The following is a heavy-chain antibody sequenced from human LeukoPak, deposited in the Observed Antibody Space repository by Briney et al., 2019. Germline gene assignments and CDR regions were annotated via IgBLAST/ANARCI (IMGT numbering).Heavy chain of an antibody. CDR1: GGSFSGYY. V-gene: IGHV4-34*01. Sequence: SETLSFTCAVYGGSFSGYYWSWIRQPPGKGLEWIGEINHSGSTNYNPSLNSRVTISVDTSKNQFSLKLSSVTAADTAVYYCARGITYFDYWGQGTLVTVSS. J-gene: IGHJ4*02. CDR3: ARGITYFDY. CDR2: INHSGST.